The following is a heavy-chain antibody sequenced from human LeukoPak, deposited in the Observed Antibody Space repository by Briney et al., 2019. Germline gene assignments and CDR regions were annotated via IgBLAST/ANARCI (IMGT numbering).Heavy chain of an antibody. Sequence: ASVKVSCKASGYTFTSYGISWVRQAPGQGLEWMGWISTYNGNTNYAQKLQGRVTMTTDTSTSTAYMELRSLRSDDTAVYYCARDGSSQLGYCSGGSCYPDAYFDYWGQGTLVTVSS. J-gene: IGHJ4*02. CDR1: GYTFTSYG. V-gene: IGHV1-18*01. CDR3: ARDGSSQLGYCSGGSCYPDAYFDY. D-gene: IGHD2-15*01. CDR2: ISTYNGNT.